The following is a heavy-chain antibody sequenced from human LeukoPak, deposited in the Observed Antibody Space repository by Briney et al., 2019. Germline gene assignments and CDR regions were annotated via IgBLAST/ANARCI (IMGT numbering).Heavy chain of an antibody. Sequence: ASVKVSCKASGYTFTGYYMHWVRQAPGQGLEWMGWINPNSGGTNYAQKFQGRVTMTRDTSISTAYMELSSLRSEDTAVYYCARRLKYQLVNWFDPWGQGTLVSVSS. D-gene: IGHD2-2*01. V-gene: IGHV1-2*02. CDR1: GYTFTGYY. CDR3: ARRLKYQLVNWFDP. CDR2: INPNSGGT. J-gene: IGHJ5*02.